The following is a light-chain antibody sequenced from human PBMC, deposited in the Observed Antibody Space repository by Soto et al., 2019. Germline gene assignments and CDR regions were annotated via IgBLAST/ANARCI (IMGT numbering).Light chain of an antibody. Sequence: ETVLTQSPGTLSLSPGEGATLSCRASQTVGASQSAWYQQKPGQSPRLLIYGVSNRATDIPDRFGGSGSGTDFTLTISRLEPEDFAVYYCHQYSNPPHTFGQGTKLEIK. CDR2: GVS. V-gene: IGKV3-20*01. CDR3: HQYSNPPHT. CDR1: QTVGASQ. J-gene: IGKJ2*01.